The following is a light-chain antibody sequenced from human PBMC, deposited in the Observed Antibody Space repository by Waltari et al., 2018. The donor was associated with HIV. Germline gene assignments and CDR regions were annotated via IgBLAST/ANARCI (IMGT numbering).Light chain of an antibody. CDR3: QHYGNSPT. V-gene: IGKV3-20*01. CDR1: QSVSSSY. J-gene: IGKJ4*01. Sequence: EIVLTQSPGTLSLSLGERATLSCRASQSVSSSYLAWYQQKPGQAPRLLISGVSNRAAGIPDRFSGGGSGTDFTLTISRLEPEDFALYYCQHYGNSPTFGGGTKVEI. CDR2: GVS.